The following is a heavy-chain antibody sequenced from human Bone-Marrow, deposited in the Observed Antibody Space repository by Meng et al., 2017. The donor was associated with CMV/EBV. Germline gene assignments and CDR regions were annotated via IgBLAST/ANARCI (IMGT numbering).Heavy chain of an antibody. D-gene: IGHD2-2*01. CDR3: ARDPVVPAALDY. J-gene: IGHJ4*02. Sequence: ASLKVFCKASGYTFTDYYMHWVRQAPGQGLEWMGWINPNSGDTNYAQKFRGRVTMTRHTSISTAHMELSRLRSDDTAVYYCARDPVVPAALDYWGQGTLVTVSS. V-gene: IGHV1-2*02. CDR1: GYTFTDYY. CDR2: INPNSGDT.